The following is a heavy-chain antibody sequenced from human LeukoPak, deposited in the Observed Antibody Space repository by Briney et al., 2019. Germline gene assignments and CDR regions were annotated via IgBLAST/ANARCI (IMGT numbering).Heavy chain of an antibody. CDR1: GGSISSGGYY. D-gene: IGHD6-19*01. CDR3: VRHLPCFGCYYYYMDV. Sequence: SQTLSLTCTVSGGSISSGGYYWSWIRQPPGKGLEWIGYIYHSGSTYYNPSLKSRVTISVDRSKNQFSLKLSSVTAADTAVYYCVRHLPCFGCYYYYMDVWGRGTTVTVSS. V-gene: IGHV4-30-2*01. CDR2: IYHSGST. J-gene: IGHJ6*03.